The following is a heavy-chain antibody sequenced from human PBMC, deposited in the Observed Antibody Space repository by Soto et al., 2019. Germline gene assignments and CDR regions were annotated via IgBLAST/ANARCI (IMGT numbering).Heavy chain of an antibody. CDR2: INPNTGST. CDR3: ARDPNLGLTYYYYGMDV. CDR1: GYTFTSYY. V-gene: IGHV1-46*01. Sequence: VASVKVSCKASGYTFTSYYIHWVRQAPGQGLEWMGIINPNTGSTSHAQSFRGRVTVTRDTSTNTAYMELTGLTSEDTVVYYCARDPNLGLTYYYYGMDVWGQGTTVTVSS. J-gene: IGHJ6*02.